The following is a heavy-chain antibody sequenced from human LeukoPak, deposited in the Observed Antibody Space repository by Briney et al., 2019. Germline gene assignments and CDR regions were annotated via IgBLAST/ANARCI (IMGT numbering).Heavy chain of an antibody. Sequence: SETLSLTCTVSGGSISSYYCSWIRQPAGKGLEWIGRIYTSGSTNYNPSLKSRVTMSVDTSKNQFSLKLSSVTAADTAVYYCAANYCDSSGYQSWGQGTLVTVSS. CDR2: IYTSGST. V-gene: IGHV4-4*07. CDR3: AANYCDSSGYQS. CDR1: GGSISSYY. D-gene: IGHD3-22*01. J-gene: IGHJ5*02.